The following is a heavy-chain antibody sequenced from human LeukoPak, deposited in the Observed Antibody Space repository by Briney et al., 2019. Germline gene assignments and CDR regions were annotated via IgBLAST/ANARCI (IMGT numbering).Heavy chain of an antibody. D-gene: IGHD1-26*01. CDR2: IYPGDSDT. CDR3: ARQSVRVVGADYYYYGMDV. J-gene: IGHJ6*02. Sequence: GESLKISCKGSGYIFTSYWIGWVRQMPGKGLEWMGIIYPGDSDTRYSPSFQGQVTISADKSISTAYLQWSSLKASDTAMYYCARQSVRVVGADYYYYGMDVWGQGTTVTVSS. CDR1: GYIFTSYW. V-gene: IGHV5-51*01.